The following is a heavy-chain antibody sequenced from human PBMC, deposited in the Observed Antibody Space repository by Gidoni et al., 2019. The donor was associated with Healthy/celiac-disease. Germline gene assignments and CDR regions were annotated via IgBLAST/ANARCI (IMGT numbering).Heavy chain of an antibody. CDR1: GFTFSNAW. D-gene: IGHD3-22*01. CDR2: IKSKTDGGTT. Sequence: EVQLVESGGGLVKPGGSLRLSCAASGFTFSNAWMNWVRQAPGKGLEWVGRIKSKTDGGTTDYAAPVKGRFTISRDDSKNTLYLQMNSLKTEDTAVYYCTTGGNYYDSSGYYYPTLDYWGQGTLVTVSS. J-gene: IGHJ4*02. CDR3: TTGGNYYDSSGYYYPTLDY. V-gene: IGHV3-15*07.